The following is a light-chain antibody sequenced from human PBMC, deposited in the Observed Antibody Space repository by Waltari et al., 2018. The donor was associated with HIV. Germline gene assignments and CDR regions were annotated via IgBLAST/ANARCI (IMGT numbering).Light chain of an antibody. Sequence: QSALTQPASVSGSPGQSITISCTGTSSDVGGYNSVSWYQQHPGKAPKLMIFAVSNRPSGVSHRFSGSKSGNTASLTISGLQAEDEADYYCSSFTSTSSYVFGTGTKVTVL. CDR3: SSFTSTSSYV. CDR2: AVS. CDR1: SSDVGGYNS. J-gene: IGLJ1*01. V-gene: IGLV2-14*01.